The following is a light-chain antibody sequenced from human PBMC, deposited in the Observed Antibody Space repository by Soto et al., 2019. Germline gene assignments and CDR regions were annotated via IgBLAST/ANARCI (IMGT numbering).Light chain of an antibody. V-gene: IGKV3-15*01. J-gene: IGKJ1*01. CDR2: DTS. Sequence: EIVVTQSPATLSVSPGERVTLSCRASQSVSSSLAWYQQRPGQAPRLRIYDTSTRAPGIAARFSGSGSGTDFTLTISSLQSEDVEVYYCQQYVHWPPGTFGQGTTVEIK. CDR3: QQYVHWPPGT. CDR1: QSVSSS.